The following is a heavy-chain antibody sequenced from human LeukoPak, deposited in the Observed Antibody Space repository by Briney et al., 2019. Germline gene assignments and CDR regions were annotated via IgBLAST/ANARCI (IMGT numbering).Heavy chain of an antibody. D-gene: IGHD6-13*01. Sequence: GESLKISCKGSGYTFTNYWIGWVRQMPGKGLEWMGIIYPGDSDTRYSPSFQGEVTISADKSISTAYLQWSSLKASDTATYYCARRGGYSSRWSRFEYWGQGTLVTVSS. CDR3: ARRGGYSSRWSRFEY. V-gene: IGHV5-51*01. CDR1: GYTFTNYW. CDR2: IYPGDSDT. J-gene: IGHJ4*02.